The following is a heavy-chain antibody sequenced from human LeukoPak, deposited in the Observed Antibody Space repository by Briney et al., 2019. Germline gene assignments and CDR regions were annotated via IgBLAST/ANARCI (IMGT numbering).Heavy chain of an antibody. CDR3: AKDYYSDSSGYSFDY. D-gene: IGHD3-22*01. J-gene: IGHJ4*02. Sequence: PGGSLRLFCGACGFTFSSYAMSGVRQAPGKGLVGGSAISGSGGSTYYADAVKRRLTISRDNSKNTLYLQMNSLRAEDTAVYYCAKDYYSDSSGYSFDYWGEGTLVTVSS. CDR2: ISGSGGST. CDR1: GFTFSSYA. V-gene: IGHV3-23*01.